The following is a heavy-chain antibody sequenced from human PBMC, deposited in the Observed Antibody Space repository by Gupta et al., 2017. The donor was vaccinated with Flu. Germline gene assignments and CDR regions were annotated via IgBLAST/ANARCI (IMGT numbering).Heavy chain of an antibody. V-gene: IGHV4-4*07. Sequence: SYYWSWIRQPAGEGLEWIGRFYSSEIINYNPSLKSRVTMSGDTSKNQLSLKLTAVTAADTAVYYCTRVVVGQWLGRDSFDIWGQGTVVTVSS. CDR2: FYSSEII. J-gene: IGHJ3*02. CDR1: SYY. D-gene: IGHD6-19*01. CDR3: TRVVVGQWLGRDSFDI.